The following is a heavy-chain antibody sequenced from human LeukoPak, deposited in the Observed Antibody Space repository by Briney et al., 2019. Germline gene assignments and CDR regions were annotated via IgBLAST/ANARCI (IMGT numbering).Heavy chain of an antibody. CDR1: GGSFSGYY. D-gene: IGHD2-21*01. V-gene: IGHV4-34*01. CDR3: ARVPSVVVIAIPNWFDP. CDR2: INHSGSA. Sequence: PETLSLTCAVYGGSFSGYYWSWIRQPPGKGLEWIGEINHSGSANYNPSLKSRVTISVDTSKNQFSLKLSSVTAADTAVYYCARVPSVVVIAIPNWFDPWGQGTLVTVSS. J-gene: IGHJ5*02.